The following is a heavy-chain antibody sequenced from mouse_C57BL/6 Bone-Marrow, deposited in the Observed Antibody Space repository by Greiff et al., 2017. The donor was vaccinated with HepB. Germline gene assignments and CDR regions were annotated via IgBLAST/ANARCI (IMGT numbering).Heavy chain of an antibody. CDR1: GYTFTGYW. J-gene: IGHJ1*03. V-gene: IGHV1-9*01. CDR3: AREGYYSRYFDV. D-gene: IGHD2-3*01. CDR2: ILPGSGST. Sequence: QVQLQQSGAELMKPGASVKLSCKATGYTFTGYWIEWVKQRPGHGLEWIGEILPGSGSTNYNEKFKGKATLTADTSSNTAYMQLSSLTTEDSAIYYCAREGYYSRYFDVWGTGTTVTVSS.